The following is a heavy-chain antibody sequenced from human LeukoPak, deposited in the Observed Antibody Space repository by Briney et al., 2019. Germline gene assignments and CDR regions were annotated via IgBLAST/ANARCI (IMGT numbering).Heavy chain of an antibody. CDR3: ARDQDSSGYFYPFDY. Sequence: GASVKVSCKASGYTFTSYAMHWVRQAPGQRLEWMGWINAGNGNTKYSQKFQGRVTITRDTSASTAYMELSSLRSEDTAVYYCARDQDSSGYFYPFDYWGQGTLVTVSS. V-gene: IGHV1-3*01. J-gene: IGHJ4*02. CDR1: GYTFTSYA. CDR2: INAGNGNT. D-gene: IGHD3-22*01.